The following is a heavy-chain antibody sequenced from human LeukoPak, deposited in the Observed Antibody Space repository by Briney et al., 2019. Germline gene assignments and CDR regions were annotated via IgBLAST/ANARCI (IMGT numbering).Heavy chain of an antibody. V-gene: IGHV3-72*01. D-gene: IGHD6-13*01. Sequence: RGSLRLSCAASGFTFSDHYMDWVRQAPGKGLEWVGRSRNKPSSYTTDYAASVKGRFTISRDDSKNSLYLQMNSLKTEDTAVYYCARAPVSGSWSYYFDYWGQGTLVTVSS. CDR1: GFTFSDHY. CDR2: SRNKPSSYTT. CDR3: ARAPVSGSWSYYFDY. J-gene: IGHJ4*02.